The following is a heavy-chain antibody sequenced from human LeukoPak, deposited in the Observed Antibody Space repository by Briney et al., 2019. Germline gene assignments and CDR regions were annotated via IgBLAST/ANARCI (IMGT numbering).Heavy chain of an antibody. V-gene: IGHV1-24*01. CDR3: ATGHFPSFTMVRGALGFFDY. CDR2: FDPEDGKT. Sequence: ASVKVSCKVSGYTLTELSMHWVRQAPGKGLEWMGGFDPEDGKTIFAQKFQGRVTMTEDTSTDTAYMELSSLRSEDTAVYYCATGHFPSFTMVRGALGFFDYWGQGTLVTVSS. J-gene: IGHJ4*02. D-gene: IGHD3-10*01. CDR1: GYTLTELS.